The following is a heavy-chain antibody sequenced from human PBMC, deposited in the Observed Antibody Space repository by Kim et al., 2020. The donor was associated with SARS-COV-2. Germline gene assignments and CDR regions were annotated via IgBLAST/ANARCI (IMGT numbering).Heavy chain of an antibody. Sequence: SETLSLTCAVYGGSFSGYYWSWIRQPPGKGLEWIGEINHSGSTNYNPSLKSRVTISVDTSKNQFSLKLSSVTAADTAVYYCARTDRSYCSSTSCSGYYYYGMDVWGQGTTVTVSS. CDR2: INHSGST. V-gene: IGHV4-34*01. J-gene: IGHJ6*02. CDR1: GGSFSGYY. D-gene: IGHD2-2*01. CDR3: ARTDRSYCSSTSCSGYYYYGMDV.